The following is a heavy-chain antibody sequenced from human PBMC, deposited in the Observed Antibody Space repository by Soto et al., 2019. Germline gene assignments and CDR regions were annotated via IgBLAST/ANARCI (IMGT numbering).Heavy chain of an antibody. J-gene: IGHJ6*03. D-gene: IGHD6-19*01. V-gene: IGHV4-39*01. CDR2: IYYSGST. CDR3: ARHKGIAVAGTKDYYYYMDV. Sequence: QLQLQESGPGLVKPSETLSLTCTVSGGSISSSSYYWGWIRQPPGKGLEWIGRIYYSGSTYYNPSLKSRVTTSVDTSKNPFSLEMSSVTAAETAVYYCARHKGIAVAGTKDYYYYMDVWGKGTTVTVSS. CDR1: GGSISSSSYY.